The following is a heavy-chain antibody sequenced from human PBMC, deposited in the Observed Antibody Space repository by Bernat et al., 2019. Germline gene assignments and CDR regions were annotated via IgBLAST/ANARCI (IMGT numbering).Heavy chain of an antibody. J-gene: IGHJ3*02. V-gene: IGHV1-24*01. D-gene: IGHD2-2*01. Sequence: QVQLVQSGAEVKKPGASVKVSCKVSGYTLTELSMHWVRQAPGKGLEWMGGFDPEDGETIYAQKFQGRVTMTEDTATSTAYMELRSMRSDDTAVYCCARVYCSSTSCYPSTAFDIWGQGTMVTVSS. CDR1: GYTLTELS. CDR3: ARVYCSSTSCYPSTAFDI. CDR2: FDPEDGET.